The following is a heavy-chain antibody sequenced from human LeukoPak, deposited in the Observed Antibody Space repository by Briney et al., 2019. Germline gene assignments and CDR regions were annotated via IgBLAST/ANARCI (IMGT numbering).Heavy chain of an antibody. Sequence: GGSLRLSCAASGFTFSSFNMNWVRQAPGKGLEWISYISHSSNTIYYADSVKGRFTISRDNARNSLYLQINSLRDEDTAVYYCARVASALSSGTYYFHFDYWGQGTLVTVSS. V-gene: IGHV3-48*02. CDR3: ARVASALSSGTYYFHFDY. CDR1: GFTFSSFN. D-gene: IGHD1-26*01. CDR2: ISHSSNTI. J-gene: IGHJ4*02.